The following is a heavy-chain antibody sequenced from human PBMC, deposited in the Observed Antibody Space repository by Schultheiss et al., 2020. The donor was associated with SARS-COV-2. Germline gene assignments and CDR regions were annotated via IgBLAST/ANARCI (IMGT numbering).Heavy chain of an antibody. CDR3: ARGYRTFDY. D-gene: IGHD1-1*01. CDR2: ISWNSGSI. Sequence: SLKISCAASGFTFSSYAMHWVRQAPGKGLEWVSGISWNSGSIGYADSVKGRFTISRDNAKNSLYLQMNSLRAEDTAVYYCARGYRTFDYWGQGTLVTVSS. J-gene: IGHJ4*02. V-gene: IGHV3-9*01. CDR1: GFTFSSYA.